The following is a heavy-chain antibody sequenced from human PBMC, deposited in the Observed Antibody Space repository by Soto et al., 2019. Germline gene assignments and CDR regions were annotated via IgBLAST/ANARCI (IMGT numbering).Heavy chain of an antibody. CDR3: ASPRKRANWENAFDI. D-gene: IGHD7-27*01. Sequence: GASVKVSCKASGGTFSSYAISWVRQAPGQGLEWMGGIIPIFGTANYAQKFQGRVTIIADESTSTAYMELSSLRSEDTAVYYCASPRKRANWENAFDIWGQGTMVTVSS. J-gene: IGHJ3*02. CDR2: IIPIFGTA. CDR1: GGTFSSYA. V-gene: IGHV1-69*13.